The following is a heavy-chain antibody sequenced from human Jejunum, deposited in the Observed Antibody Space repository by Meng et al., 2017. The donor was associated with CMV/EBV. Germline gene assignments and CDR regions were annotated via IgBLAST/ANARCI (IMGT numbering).Heavy chain of an antibody. V-gene: IGHV3-7*04. Sequence: SQRLSCAASGFNFKDYWMDWVRQAPGRGLEWVANIRYDGGERYYVNSVEGRFFIYRDNARNTLYLQMNSLRGDDSAIYYCTRALDYWGQGAPVTVSS. J-gene: IGHJ4*02. CDR3: TRALDY. CDR1: GFNFKDYW. CDR2: IRYDGGER.